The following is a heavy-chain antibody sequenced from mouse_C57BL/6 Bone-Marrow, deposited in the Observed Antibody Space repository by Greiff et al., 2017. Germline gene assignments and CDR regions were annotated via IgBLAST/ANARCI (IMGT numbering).Heavy chain of an antibody. CDR2: ISDGGSYT. V-gene: IGHV5-4*01. CDR3: ASHYYGSSYNYAMDY. J-gene: IGHJ4*01. CDR1: GFTFSSYA. D-gene: IGHD1-1*01. Sequence: EVHLVESGGGLVKPGGSLKLSCAASGFTFSSYAMSWVRQTPEKRLEWVATISDGGSYTYYPDNVKGRFTISRDNTKNNLYLQMRHLKSEDTAMYYCASHYYGSSYNYAMDYWGQGTSVTVSS.